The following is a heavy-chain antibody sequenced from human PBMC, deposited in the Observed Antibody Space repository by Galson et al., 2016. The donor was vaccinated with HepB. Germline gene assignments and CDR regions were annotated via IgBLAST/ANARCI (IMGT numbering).Heavy chain of an antibody. V-gene: IGHV2-70*04. Sequence: PALVKPTQTLTLTCTFSGFVLNINSTGVSWIRQPPGKALEWLARIDWEDEKFYATSLKTRLSISKDTSKNQVVLTMTNMDPVDTATYYCARGYSRGGSALDVWGQGTLVTVSS. CDR3: ARGYSRGGSALDV. CDR2: IDWEDEK. J-gene: IGHJ4*02. CDR1: GFVLNINSTG. D-gene: IGHD3-10*01.